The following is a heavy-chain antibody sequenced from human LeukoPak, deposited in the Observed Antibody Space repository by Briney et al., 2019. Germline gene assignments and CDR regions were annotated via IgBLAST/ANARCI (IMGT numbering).Heavy chain of an antibody. V-gene: IGHV1-69*05. CDR2: IIPIFGTA. J-gene: IGHJ5*02. CDR1: GGTFSSYA. CDR3: ARVSTGDINWFDP. Sequence: SVKVSCKASGGTFSSYAISWVRQAPGQGLEWMGRIIPIFGTANYAQKFQGRVTITTDESTSTAYTELSSLRSEDTAVYYCARVSTGDINWFDPWGQGTLVTVSS. D-gene: IGHD7-27*01.